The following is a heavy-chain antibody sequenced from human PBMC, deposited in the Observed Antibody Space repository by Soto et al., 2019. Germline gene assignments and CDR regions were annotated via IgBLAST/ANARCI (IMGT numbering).Heavy chain of an antibody. CDR2: INPNSGGT. D-gene: IGHD3-3*01. CDR3: AREPTYYDFWSGYFPDYYYGMDV. J-gene: IGHJ6*02. Sequence: ASVKVSCKSSGYTFTGYYMHWVRQAPGQGLECMGWINPNSGGTNYAQKFQGRVTMTRDTSISTAYMELSRLRSDDTAVYYCAREPTYYDFWSGYFPDYYYGMDVWGQGTTVTVSS. CDR1: GYTFTGYY. V-gene: IGHV1-2*02.